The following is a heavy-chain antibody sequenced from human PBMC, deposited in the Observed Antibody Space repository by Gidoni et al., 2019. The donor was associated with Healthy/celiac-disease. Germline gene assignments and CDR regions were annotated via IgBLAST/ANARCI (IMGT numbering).Heavy chain of an antibody. V-gene: IGHV4-34*01. CDR2: INHSGST. Sequence: GLEWIGEINHSGSTNYNPSLKSRVTISVDTSKNQFSLKLSSVTAADTAVYYCAKDVSPHYGMDVWGQGTTVTVSS. J-gene: IGHJ6*02. CDR3: AKDVSPHYGMDV.